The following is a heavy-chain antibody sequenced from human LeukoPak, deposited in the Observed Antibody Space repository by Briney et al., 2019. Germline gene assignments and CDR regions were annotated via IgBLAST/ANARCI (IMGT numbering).Heavy chain of an antibody. CDR1: GFTFSSYG. V-gene: IGHV3-30*02. D-gene: IGHD6-19*01. CDR2: IRYDGSNK. Sequence: GGSLRLSCAASGFTFSSYGMHWVRQAPGKGLEWVAFIRYDGSNKYYADSVKGRFTISRDNSKNTLYLQMNSLRAEDTAVYYCARDGRLIAVAGDGPKDAFDIWGQGTMVTVSS. CDR3: ARDGRLIAVAGDGPKDAFDI. J-gene: IGHJ3*02.